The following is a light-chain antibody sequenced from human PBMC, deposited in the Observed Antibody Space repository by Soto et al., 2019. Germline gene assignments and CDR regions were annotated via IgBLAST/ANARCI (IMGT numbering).Light chain of an antibody. V-gene: IGKV1-39*01. CDR3: QQSYSTPAT. Sequence: DIQMTQSASSLSASLGDTVTITCRASQNIRSYLNWYQQKPGKAPKLLIYAASSLQSGVPSRFSGSGSGTDFTLTISSLQPEDFATYYCQQSYSTPATFGQGTKVDIK. J-gene: IGKJ1*01. CDR1: QNIRSY. CDR2: AAS.